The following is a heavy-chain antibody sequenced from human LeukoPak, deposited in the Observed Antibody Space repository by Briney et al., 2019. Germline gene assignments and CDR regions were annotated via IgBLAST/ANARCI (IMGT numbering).Heavy chain of an antibody. D-gene: IGHD3-22*01. J-gene: IGHJ4*02. CDR3: ARHEDSSGYYTLFDY. CDR1: GGSISSGSYY. CDR2: IYTSGST. Sequence: PSETLPLTCTVSGGSISSGSYYWSWIRQPAGKGLEWIGRIYTSGSTNYNPFLKSRVTISVDTSKNQFSLKLSSVTAADTAVYYCARHEDSSGYYTLFDYWGQGTLVTVSS. V-gene: IGHV4-61*02.